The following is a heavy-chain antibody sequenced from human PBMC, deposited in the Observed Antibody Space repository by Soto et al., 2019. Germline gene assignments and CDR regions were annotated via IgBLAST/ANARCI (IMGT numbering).Heavy chain of an antibody. CDR2: INAGNGNT. V-gene: IGHV1-3*01. J-gene: IGHJ5*02. CDR3: ARGYSSSSSYNWFDP. CDR1: GYTFTSYA. D-gene: IGHD6-6*01. Sequence: ASVKVSFKSSGYTFTSYAMHWVRQAPGQRLEWMGWINAGNGNTKYSQKFQGRVTITRDTSASTAYMELSSLRSEDTAVYYCARGYSSSSSYNWFDPWGQGTLVTVSS.